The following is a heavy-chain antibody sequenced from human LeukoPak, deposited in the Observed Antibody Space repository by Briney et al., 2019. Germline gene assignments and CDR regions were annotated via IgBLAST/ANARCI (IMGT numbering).Heavy chain of an antibody. D-gene: IGHD3-9*01. Sequence: KPGGSLRLSCAASGFTFSDYYMSWIRQAPGKGLEWVSYITNTTFSTYYADSVKGRFTISRDNAKNSLYLQMHSLRAEDTAVYFCARHILRGSLFYMDVWGRGTTVTISS. CDR3: ARHILRGSLFYMDV. V-gene: IGHV3-11*01. J-gene: IGHJ6*03. CDR2: ITNTTFST. CDR1: GFTFSDYY.